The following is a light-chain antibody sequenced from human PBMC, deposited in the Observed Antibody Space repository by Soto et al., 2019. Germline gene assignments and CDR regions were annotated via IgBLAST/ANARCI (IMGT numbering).Light chain of an antibody. CDR1: SSDVGSFNR. J-gene: IGLJ1*01. V-gene: IGLV2-18*02. Sequence: LTQPPSVSGSPGQSVAISCTGASSDVGSFNRVSWYQQPPGTAPKLLIYEVSSRPSGVPDRFSGSKSGNTASLTISGLQAEDEADYYCNSYTSISTYVFGTGTKVTVL. CDR2: EVS. CDR3: NSYTSISTYV.